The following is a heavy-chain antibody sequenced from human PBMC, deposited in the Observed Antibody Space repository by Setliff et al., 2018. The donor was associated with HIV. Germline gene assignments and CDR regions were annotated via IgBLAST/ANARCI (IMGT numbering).Heavy chain of an antibody. V-gene: IGHV3-21*01. Sequence: PGGSLRLSCAASGFTFSNYNMNWVRQAPGKGLEWVSSISSSSTYIYYADSVKGRFTISRDNAKNSLYLQMNSLRAEDTAVYYCASPVFYCGNSSWGQGTLVTVSS. CDR3: ASPVFYCGNSS. D-gene: IGHD2-21*01. CDR2: ISSSSTYI. CDR1: GFTFSNYN. J-gene: IGHJ5*02.